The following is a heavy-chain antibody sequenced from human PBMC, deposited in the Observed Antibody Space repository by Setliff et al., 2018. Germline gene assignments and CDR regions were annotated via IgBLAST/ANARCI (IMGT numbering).Heavy chain of an antibody. CDR1: GDTFSTYA. J-gene: IGHJ4*02. V-gene: IGHV1-18*01. D-gene: IGHD2-8*01. Sequence: ASVKVSCKASGDTFSTYALSWVRQAPGQGLDWLGWISPYNGHTNYAQKLQGRVTMTTDTSTNMAYLELRGLRSDDTAVYYCLRLVRYCSRTSCQRTSGDEVWGQGTLVTVSS. CDR3: LRLVRYCSRTSCQRTSGDEV. CDR2: ISPYNGHT.